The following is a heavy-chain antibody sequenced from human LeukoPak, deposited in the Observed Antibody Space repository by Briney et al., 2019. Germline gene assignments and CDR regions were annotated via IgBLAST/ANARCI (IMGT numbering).Heavy chain of an antibody. Sequence: SSETLSLTCTVSGGSISSYYWSWIRQPPGKGLEWIGYIYYSGSTNYNPSLKSRVTISVDTSKNQFSLKLSSVTAADTAVYYCARVDPDSSSTLEVFDYWGQGTLVTVSS. D-gene: IGHD6-6*01. V-gene: IGHV4-59*01. CDR2: IYYSGST. CDR3: ARVDPDSSSTLEVFDY. J-gene: IGHJ4*02. CDR1: GGSISSYY.